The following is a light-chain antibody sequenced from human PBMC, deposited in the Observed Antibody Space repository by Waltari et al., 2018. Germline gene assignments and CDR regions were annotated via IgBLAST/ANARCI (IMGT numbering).Light chain of an antibody. CDR3: QQYNDWPMYT. Sequence: EIVMTQSPATLSVSPGERATLSCRASQSVGTNLAWYQQKPGQAPRLLMYGASTRATGIPARISGSGSGTEFTLTISSLQSEDFAVYYCQQYNDWPMYTLGQGTKVEIK. CDR1: QSVGTN. V-gene: IGKV3-15*01. CDR2: GAS. J-gene: IGKJ2*01.